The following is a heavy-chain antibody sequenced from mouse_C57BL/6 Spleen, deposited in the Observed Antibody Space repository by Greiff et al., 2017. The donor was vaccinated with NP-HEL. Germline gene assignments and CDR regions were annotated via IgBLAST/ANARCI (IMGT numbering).Heavy chain of an antibody. V-gene: IGHV5-4*03. CDR1: GFTFSSYA. Sequence: EVMLVESGGGLVKPGGSLKLSCAASGFTFSSYAMSWVRQTPEKRLEWVATISDGGSYTYYPDNVKGRFTISRDNAKNNLYLQMSHLKSEDTAMYYCATYYSNYQGFDYWGQGTTLTVSS. D-gene: IGHD2-5*01. CDR2: ISDGGSYT. CDR3: ATYYSNYQGFDY. J-gene: IGHJ2*01.